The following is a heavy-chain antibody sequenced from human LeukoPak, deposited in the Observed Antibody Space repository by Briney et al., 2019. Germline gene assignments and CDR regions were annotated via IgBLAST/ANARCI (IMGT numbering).Heavy chain of an antibody. V-gene: IGHV1-18*04. Sequence: ASVKVSCKASGYTFTSYGISWVRQAPGQGLEWMGWISAYNGNTNYAQELQGRVTMTTDTSTSTAYMELRSLRSDDTAVYYCARETYSAVAGFAYYYYGMDVWGKGTTVTVSS. CDR2: ISAYNGNT. CDR3: ARETYSAVAGFAYYYYGMDV. CDR1: GYTFTSYG. D-gene: IGHD6-19*01. J-gene: IGHJ6*04.